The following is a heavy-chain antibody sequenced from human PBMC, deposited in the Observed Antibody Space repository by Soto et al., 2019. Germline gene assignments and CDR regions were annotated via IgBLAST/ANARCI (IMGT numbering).Heavy chain of an antibody. CDR1: GFTFSSYG. V-gene: IGHV3-33*01. CDR3: ARSMMVVAATGRTYYYYGMDV. D-gene: IGHD2-15*01. CDR2: IWYDGSNK. Sequence: QVQLVESGGGVVQPGRSLRLSCAASGFTFSSYGMHWVRQAPGKGLEWVAVIWYDGSNKYYADSVKGRFTISRDNSKNTLYLPMNSLRAEDTAVYYCARSMMVVAATGRTYYYYGMDVWGQGTTVTVSS. J-gene: IGHJ6*02.